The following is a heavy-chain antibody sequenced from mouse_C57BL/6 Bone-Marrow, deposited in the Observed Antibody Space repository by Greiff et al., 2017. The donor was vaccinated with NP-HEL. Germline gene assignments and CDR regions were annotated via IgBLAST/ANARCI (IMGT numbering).Heavy chain of an antibody. CDR3: ARRRTTVVVDY. J-gene: IGHJ2*01. D-gene: IGHD1-1*01. CDR1: GYTFTSYW. V-gene: IGHV1-69*01. CDR2: IDPSDSYT. Sequence: QVQLQQPGAELVMPGASVKLSCKASGYTFTSYWMHWVKQRPGQGLEWIGEIDPSDSYTNYNQKFKGKSTLTVDKSSSSAYMQRSSLTSEDSAVYYCARRRTTVVVDYWGQGTTLTVSS.